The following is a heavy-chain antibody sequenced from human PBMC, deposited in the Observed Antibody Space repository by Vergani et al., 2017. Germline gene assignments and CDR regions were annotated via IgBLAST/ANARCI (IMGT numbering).Heavy chain of an antibody. Sequence: QLQLPESGPGLVKPSETLSLTCTVSGGSISSSSYYWGWIRQPPGKGLEWIGSIYYSGSTYYNPSLKSRVTIFVDTSKNQFSLKVNSVTAADTAVYYCARGSDYDSHFDSWGQGTLVTVSS. CDR1: GGSISSSSYY. V-gene: IGHV4-39*07. D-gene: IGHD3-16*01. J-gene: IGHJ4*02. CDR3: ARGSDYDSHFDS. CDR2: IYYSGST.